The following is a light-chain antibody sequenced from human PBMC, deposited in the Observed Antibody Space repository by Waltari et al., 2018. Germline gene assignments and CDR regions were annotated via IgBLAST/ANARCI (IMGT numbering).Light chain of an antibody. CDR1: QIISRY. J-gene: IGKJ1*01. V-gene: IGKV3-20*01. Sequence: IVLTQSPGTLSLSHGERATLSCRASQIISRYLVWYQQKPGQPPRLLIYEASRRATGIPDRFSGSGSGTDFSLTISRLEPEDFGVYYCQNHERLPATFGQGTRVEI. CDR3: QNHERLPAT. CDR2: EAS.